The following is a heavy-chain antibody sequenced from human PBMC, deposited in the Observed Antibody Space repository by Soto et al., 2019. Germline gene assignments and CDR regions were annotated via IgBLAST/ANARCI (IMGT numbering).Heavy chain of an antibody. CDR2: IYYSGYT. CDR3: ARDRSINYYDPYECFDI. Sequence: PSETLSLTCTVSGGSVTSYYWGWIRQAPGKGLEWIGYIYYSGYTAYNPSLNSRVTMSVDTSKNKISLRLTSVTATDTAVYYCARDRSINYYDPYECFDIWGQGTMVTVSS. J-gene: IGHJ3*02. D-gene: IGHD3-22*01. V-gene: IGHV4-59*02. CDR1: GGSVTSYY.